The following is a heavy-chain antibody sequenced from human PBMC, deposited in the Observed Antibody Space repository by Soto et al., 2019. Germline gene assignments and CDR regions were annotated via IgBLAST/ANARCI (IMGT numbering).Heavy chain of an antibody. J-gene: IGHJ4*02. D-gene: IGHD3-3*01. CDR1: GGSISSSSYY. Sequence: SETLSLTCTVSGGSISSSSYYWGWIRQPPGKGLEWIGIIYYTGITNFNPSLKSRVTISMDTSKKQFSLKLRSVTAADTAVYFCATLRGLGVVSPYFDYWGQGLMVTVSS. CDR3: ATLRGLGVVSPYFDY. V-gene: IGHV4-39*07. CDR2: IYYTGIT.